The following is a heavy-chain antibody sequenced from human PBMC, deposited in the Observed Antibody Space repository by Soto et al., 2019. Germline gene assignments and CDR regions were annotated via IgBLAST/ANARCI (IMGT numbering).Heavy chain of an antibody. CDR3: AQTLPHYCLGRERGNWFDP. J-gene: IGHJ5*02. Sequence: QITLKESGPTLVRPTQTLTLICTFSGFSLSTTGVGVGWIRQPPGKALEWLALIYWDDDKRYSPSLKSRLTIAKDTSKNEVIQTTTNTDPVDTARYYCAQTLPHYCLGRERGNWFDPWGQGTLVTVSS. V-gene: IGHV2-5*02. CDR2: IYWDDDK. D-gene: IGHD3-16*01. CDR1: GFSLSTTGVG.